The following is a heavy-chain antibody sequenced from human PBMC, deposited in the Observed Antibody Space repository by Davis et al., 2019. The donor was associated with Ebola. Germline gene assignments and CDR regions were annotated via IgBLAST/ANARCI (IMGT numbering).Heavy chain of an antibody. CDR2: ISSEGSNE. J-gene: IGHJ6*02. CDR3: ARVGYYYYGMDV. V-gene: IGHV3-30*03. Sequence: GESLKISCAASGFTFSSYGMHWVRQAPGKGLEWVATISSEGSNEYYADSVKGRFTISRDNSKNTVYLQMNSLSEDTAVYYCARVGYYYYGMDVWGQGTTVTVSS. CDR1: GFTFSSYG. D-gene: IGHD3-16*01.